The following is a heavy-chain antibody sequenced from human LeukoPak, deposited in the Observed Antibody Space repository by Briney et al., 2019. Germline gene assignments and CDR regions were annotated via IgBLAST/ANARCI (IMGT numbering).Heavy chain of an antibody. CDR1: GGTFSSYA. CDR2: IIPILGIA. V-gene: IGHV1-69*04. J-gene: IGHJ4*02. CDR3: ARQLGMVRGYFDY. D-gene: IGHD7-27*01. Sequence: GASVKVSCKASGGTFSSYAISWVRQAPGQGLEWMGRIIPILGIANYAQKFQGRVTITADKSTSTAYMELSSLRSEDTAVYYCARQLGMVRGYFDYWGQGTLVTVSS.